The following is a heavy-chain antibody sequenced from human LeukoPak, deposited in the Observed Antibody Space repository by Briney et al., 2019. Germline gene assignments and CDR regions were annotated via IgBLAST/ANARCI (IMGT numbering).Heavy chain of an antibody. CDR3: AKVREVGTNIEVVVVDISGAFDM. J-gene: IGHJ3*02. Sequence: ASVKVSCKASGYTFTGSHINWVRQAPGQGLEWMGRINPNSGDTNVAQKFQGRVTLTRDTSISTSYMELSSLRSDDTAVYFCAKVREVGTNIEVVVVDISGAFDMWGQGTKVTVSS. V-gene: IGHV1-2*06. CDR1: GYTFTGSH. CDR2: INPNSGDT. D-gene: IGHD2-15*01.